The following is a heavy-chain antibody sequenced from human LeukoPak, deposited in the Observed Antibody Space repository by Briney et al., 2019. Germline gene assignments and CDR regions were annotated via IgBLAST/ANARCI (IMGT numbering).Heavy chain of an antibody. CDR1: GFTFSSYS. Sequence: GGSLRLSCAASGFTFSSYSMNWVRQAPGKGLEWVSSISSSSSYIYYADSVKGRFTISRDNAKNSLYLQMNSLRAEDTAVHYCASLAELAVAGTGVSYWGQGTLVTVSS. D-gene: IGHD6-19*01. CDR2: ISSSSSYI. J-gene: IGHJ4*02. CDR3: ASLAELAVAGTGVSY. V-gene: IGHV3-21*01.